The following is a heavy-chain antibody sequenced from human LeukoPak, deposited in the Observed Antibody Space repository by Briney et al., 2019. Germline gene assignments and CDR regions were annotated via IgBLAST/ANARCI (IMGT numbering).Heavy chain of an antibody. J-gene: IGHJ4*02. CDR1: GGSISSSSYY. Sequence: SETLSLTCTVSGGSISSSSYYWGWIRQPPGKGLEWMGSIYYSGSTYYNPSLKSRVTISVDTSKNQFSLKLSSVTAADTAVYYCARAGTTVVPQFDYWGQGTLVTVSS. CDR3: ARAGTTVVPQFDY. D-gene: IGHD4-23*01. V-gene: IGHV4-39*07. CDR2: IYYSGST.